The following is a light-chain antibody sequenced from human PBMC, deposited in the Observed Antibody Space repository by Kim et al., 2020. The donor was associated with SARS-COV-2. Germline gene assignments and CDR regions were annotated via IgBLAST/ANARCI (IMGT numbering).Light chain of an antibody. CDR2: YKADSDK. J-gene: IGLJ3*02. CDR3: LTWNSNSWV. CDR1: NSINVDSYR. V-gene: IGLV5-45*01. Sequence: LNCALRNSINVDSYRMYWFQQKPGSPPQYLLRYKADSDKQQGSGVPSRFSGSKDASANAGILLISEIQSEDEADYYCLTWNSNSWVFGGGTQLTVL.